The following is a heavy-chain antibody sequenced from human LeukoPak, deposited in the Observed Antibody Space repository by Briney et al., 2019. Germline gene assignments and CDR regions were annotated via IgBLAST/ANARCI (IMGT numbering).Heavy chain of an antibody. CDR2: INHSGST. V-gene: IGHV4-34*01. D-gene: IGHD2-2*01. CDR3: ARGLGYCSSTSCYRYNWNYDAFDI. J-gene: IGHJ3*02. Sequence: SETLSLTCAVYGGSFSGYYWSWIRQPPGKGLEWIGEINHSGSTNYNPSLKSRVTISVDTSKNQFSLKLSSVTAADTAEYYCARGLGYCSSTSCYRYNWNYDAFDIWGQGTMVTVSS. CDR1: GGSFSGYY.